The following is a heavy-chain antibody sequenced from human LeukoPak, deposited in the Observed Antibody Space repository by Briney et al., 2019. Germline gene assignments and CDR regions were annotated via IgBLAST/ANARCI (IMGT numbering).Heavy chain of an antibody. J-gene: IGHJ3*02. CDR3: ARRSAAAGIDAFDI. D-gene: IGHD6-13*01. CDR1: GFSFRNYD. CDR2: VGTSGDT. Sequence: GGSLRLSCSASGFSFRNYDMHWVRQPTGKGLEWVSAVGTSGDTYYAGSVKGRFTVVRENAKNTLYLQMNSLRAGDTAMYYCARRSAAAGIDAFDIWGQGTMVTVSS. V-gene: IGHV3-13*01.